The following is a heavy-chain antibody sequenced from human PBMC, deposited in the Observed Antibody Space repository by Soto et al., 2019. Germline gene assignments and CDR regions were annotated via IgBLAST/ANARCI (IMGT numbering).Heavy chain of an antibody. V-gene: IGHV1-69*13. Sequence: SVKVSCKASGGTFSSYAISWVRQAPGQGLEWMGGIIPIFGTTNYAQKFRGRVTITADESTSTAYMELRSLRSDDTAVYYCARAVLYSNPQAPPGFDPWGQGTLVTVSS. D-gene: IGHD6-13*01. CDR1: GGTFSSYA. J-gene: IGHJ5*02. CDR3: ARAVLYSNPQAPPGFDP. CDR2: IIPIFGTT.